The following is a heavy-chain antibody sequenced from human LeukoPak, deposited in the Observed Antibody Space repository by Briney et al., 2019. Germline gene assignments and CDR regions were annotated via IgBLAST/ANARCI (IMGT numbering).Heavy chain of an antibody. D-gene: IGHD3-10*01. Sequence: ASVKVSCKVSGYTLTEFSMHWVRQAPGKGLEWTGGFDPEDGETIYAQKFQGRVTMTEDTSTDTAYMELSSLRSEDTAVYYCAGASRYGLNWFDPWGQGTLVTVSS. J-gene: IGHJ5*02. CDR3: AGASRYGLNWFDP. V-gene: IGHV1-24*01. CDR2: FDPEDGET. CDR1: GYTLTEFS.